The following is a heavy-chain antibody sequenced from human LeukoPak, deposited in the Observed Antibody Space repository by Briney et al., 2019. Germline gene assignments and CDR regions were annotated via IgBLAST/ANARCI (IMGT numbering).Heavy chain of an antibody. CDR3: ARVEMATITLDY. V-gene: IGHV4-4*07. D-gene: IGHD5-24*01. Sequence: SATLSLTCTVSGGSISSYYWSWIRQPAGKGLEWIGRIYTSGSTNYNPSLKSRVTMSVDTSKNQFSLKLSSVTAADTAVYYCARVEMATITLDYWGQGTQITVSS. J-gene: IGHJ4*02. CDR2: IYTSGST. CDR1: GGSISSYY.